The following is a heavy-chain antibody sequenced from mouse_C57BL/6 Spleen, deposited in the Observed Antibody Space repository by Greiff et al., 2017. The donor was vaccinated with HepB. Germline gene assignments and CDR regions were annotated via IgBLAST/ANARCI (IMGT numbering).Heavy chain of an antibody. V-gene: IGHV1-85*01. Sequence: QVQLQQPGAELVRPGSSVKLSCKASGYTFTSYWMHWVKQRPGQGLEWIGWIYPRDGSTKYNEKFKGKATLTVDTSSSTAYMELHSLTSEDSAVYFCAREGGYYAMDYWGQGTSVTVSS. CDR2: IYPRDGST. CDR1: GYTFTSYW. CDR3: AREGGYYAMDY. J-gene: IGHJ4*01.